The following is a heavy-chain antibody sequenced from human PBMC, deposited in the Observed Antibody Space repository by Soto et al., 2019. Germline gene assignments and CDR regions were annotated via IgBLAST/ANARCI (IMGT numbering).Heavy chain of an antibody. CDR3: ARLLWFGESYYYYGMDV. Sequence: SETLSLTCAVYGGSFSGYYWSWIRQPPGKGLEWIGYIYYSGSTNYNPSLKSRVTISVDTSKNQFSLKLSSVTAADTAVYYCARLLWFGESYYYYGMDVWGQGTTVTVSS. CDR2: IYYSGST. J-gene: IGHJ6*02. D-gene: IGHD3-10*01. V-gene: IGHV4-59*01. CDR1: GGSFSGYY.